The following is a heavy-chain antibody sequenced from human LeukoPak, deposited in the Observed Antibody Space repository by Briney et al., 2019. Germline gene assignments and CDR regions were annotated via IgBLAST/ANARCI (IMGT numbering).Heavy chain of an antibody. J-gene: IGHJ4*02. Sequence: PGRSLRLSCAASGFTFSSYGMHWVRQAPGKGLEWVAVIWYDGSHTSYAESVKGRFTISRDNSKNTLFLQMSSLRADDTAVYYCARDLQSGSGSYYNLVDYWGQGTLVTVSA. CDR1: GFTFSSYG. V-gene: IGHV3-33*01. CDR2: IWYDGSHT. CDR3: ARDLQSGSGSYYNLVDY. D-gene: IGHD3-10*01.